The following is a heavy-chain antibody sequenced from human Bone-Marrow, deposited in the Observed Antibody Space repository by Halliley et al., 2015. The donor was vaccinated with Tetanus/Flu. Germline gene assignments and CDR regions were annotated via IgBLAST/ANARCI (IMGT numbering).Heavy chain of an antibody. D-gene: IGHD3-16*01. CDR2: IDPSDSQV. V-gene: IGHV5-10-1*01. J-gene: IGHJ4*02. Sequence: LEWMGRIDPSDSQVNYSPSFQGHVTISADKSINTAYLTWSSLKASDSAIYFCARHLGVVSFDFWGLGSLVTVSS. CDR3: ARHLGVVSFDF.